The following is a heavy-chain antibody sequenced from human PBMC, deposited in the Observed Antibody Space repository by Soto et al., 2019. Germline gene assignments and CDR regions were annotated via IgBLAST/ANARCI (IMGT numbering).Heavy chain of an antibody. D-gene: IGHD2-8*02. CDR2: ILVGGST. J-gene: IGHJ3*02. V-gene: IGHV3-23*01. Sequence: PGGSLRLSCAASGFTCSSYDMSWVRQAPGKGLEWVSTILVGGSTHYPDSVKGRFTISRDNSKNTVFLQMNSLTPGDTAVYYCAKATATGGGAFDICGQGXVVTV. CDR3: AKATATGGGAFDI. CDR1: GFTCSSYD.